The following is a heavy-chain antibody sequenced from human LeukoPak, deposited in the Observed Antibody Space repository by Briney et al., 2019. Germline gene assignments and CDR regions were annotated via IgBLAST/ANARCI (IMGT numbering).Heavy chain of an antibody. D-gene: IGHD4-17*01. V-gene: IGHV4-59*01. J-gene: IGHJ6*02. CDR3: ARIRYGDYEDYYYYGMDV. Sequence: SSETLSLTCTVSGGSISSYYWSWIRQPPGKGLEWIGYIYYSGSTNYNPSLKSRVTISVDTSKNQFSLKLSSVTAADTAVYYCARIRYGDYEDYYYYGMDVWGQGTTVTVSS. CDR2: IYYSGST. CDR1: GGSISSYY.